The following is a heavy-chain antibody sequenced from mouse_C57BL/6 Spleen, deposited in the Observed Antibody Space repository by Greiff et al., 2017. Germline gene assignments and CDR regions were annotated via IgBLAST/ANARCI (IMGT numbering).Heavy chain of an antibody. J-gene: IGHJ4*01. D-gene: IGHD2-1*01. CDR3: ARRGGNYRGIDY. CDR1: GYSFTGYY. CDR2: INPSTGGT. V-gene: IGHV1-42*01. Sequence: VQLQQSGPELVKPGASVKISCKASGYSFTGYYMNWVKQSPEKSLEWIGEINPSTGGTTYNQKFKAKATSTGDNASSTAYMQLKSLTSEAAAVYCCARRGGNYRGIDYWGQGTSVTVSS.